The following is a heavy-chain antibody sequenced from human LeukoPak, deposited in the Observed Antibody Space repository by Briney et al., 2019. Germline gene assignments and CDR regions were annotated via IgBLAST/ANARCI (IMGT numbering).Heavy chain of an antibody. CDR2: ISWNSGSI. Sequence: GRSLRLSCAASGFTFDDYVMHWVRQAPGKGLEWVSGISWNSGSIGYADSVKGRFTISRDNAKNSLYLQMNSLRAEDMALYYCAKDTYYYGSGSYYVRWFDPWGQGTLVTVSS. CDR3: AKDTYYYGSGSYYVRWFDP. D-gene: IGHD3-10*01. CDR1: GFTFDDYV. J-gene: IGHJ5*02. V-gene: IGHV3-9*03.